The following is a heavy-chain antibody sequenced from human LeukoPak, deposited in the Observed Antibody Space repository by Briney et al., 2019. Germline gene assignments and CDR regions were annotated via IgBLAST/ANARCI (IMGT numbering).Heavy chain of an antibody. D-gene: IGHD3-10*01. CDR1: GFTFSNYA. J-gene: IGHJ4*02. CDR2: IGDTGGTT. V-gene: IGHV3-23*01. CDR3: AKDHGAGSYYNHPDY. Sequence: GGSLSLSCAASGFTFSNYAMSWVRQAPGKGLEWFSGIGDTGGTTFYADSVKGRFTISRDNSKNTLSLQMNSLRAEDTAVYYCAKDHGAGSYYNHPDYWGQGTLVTVSS.